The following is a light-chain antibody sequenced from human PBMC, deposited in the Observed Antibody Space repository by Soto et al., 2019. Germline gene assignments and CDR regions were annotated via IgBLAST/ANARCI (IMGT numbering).Light chain of an antibody. Sequence: QAVVTQPPSASGTPGQRVTIPCSGSNSNIGSHTVNWYQQLPGTAPKLLIYTNNQRPSGVPDRFSDSKSGTSASLAISGLQSEDEADYYCAAWDGSLQSWVFGGGTKVTVL. CDR2: TNN. CDR1: NSNIGSHT. V-gene: IGLV1-44*01. J-gene: IGLJ3*02. CDR3: AAWDGSLQSWV.